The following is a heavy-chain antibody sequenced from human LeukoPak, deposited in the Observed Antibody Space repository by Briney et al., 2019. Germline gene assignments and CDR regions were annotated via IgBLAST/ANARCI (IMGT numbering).Heavy chain of an antibody. V-gene: IGHV3-15*05. CDR3: TTVTLRPVGL. CDR1: GFTFSGSA. J-gene: IGHJ4*02. D-gene: IGHD3-10*01. CDR2: IKSKTDGGTI. Sequence: GGSLRLSCAASGFTFSGSAMHWVRQASGKGLEWVGRIKSKTDGGTIDYAAPVKGRFTISRDDSKNTLFLQMNSLKIEDTAVYYCTTVTLRPVGLWGQGTLVTVSS.